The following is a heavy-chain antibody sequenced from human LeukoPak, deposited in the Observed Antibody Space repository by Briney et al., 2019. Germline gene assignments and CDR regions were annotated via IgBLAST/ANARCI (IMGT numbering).Heavy chain of an antibody. Sequence: GSLRLSCAASGFTFSSYAMSWVRQPPGKGLEWIGEIYHSGSTNYNPSLKSRVTISVDKSKNQFSLKLSSVTAADTAVYYCARGDSSGYMDVWGKGTTVTVSS. CDR3: ARGDSSGYMDV. D-gene: IGHD6-19*01. CDR2: IYHSGST. J-gene: IGHJ6*03. V-gene: IGHV4-4*02. CDR1: GFTFSSYAM.